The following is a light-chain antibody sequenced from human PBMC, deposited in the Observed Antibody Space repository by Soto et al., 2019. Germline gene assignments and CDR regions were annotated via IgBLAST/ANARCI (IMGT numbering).Light chain of an antibody. CDR1: SSDIGGYDY. CDR2: DVN. CDR3: TSYASVSSHVV. V-gene: IGLV2-14*01. J-gene: IGLJ2*01. Sequence: QSALTQPASVSGSPGQSITLSCTGTSSDIGGYDYVSWYQRHPGKAPKLIIYDVNNRPSGVSNRFSGSKSGNTASLTISGLQAEDEDYYYCTSYASVSSHVVFGGGTKLTVL.